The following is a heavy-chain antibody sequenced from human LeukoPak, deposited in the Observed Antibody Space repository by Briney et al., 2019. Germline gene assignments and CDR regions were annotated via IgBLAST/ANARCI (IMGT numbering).Heavy chain of an antibody. J-gene: IGHJ6*02. V-gene: IGHV1-18*01. D-gene: IGHD6-13*01. CDR3: AREAAATQGYYYYYGMDV. CDR2: ISAYNGNT. CDR1: GYTFTSYG. Sequence: ASVKVSCKASGYTFTSYGISWVRQAPGQGLEWMGWISAYNGNTNYAQKLQGRVTMTTDTSTSTAYMELRSLRSDDTAVYYCAREAAATQGYYYYYGMDVWGQGTTVTVSS.